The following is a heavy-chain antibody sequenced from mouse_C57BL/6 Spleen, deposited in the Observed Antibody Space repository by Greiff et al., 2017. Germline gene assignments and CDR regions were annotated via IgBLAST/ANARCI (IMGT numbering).Heavy chain of an antibody. V-gene: IGHV5-4*03. J-gene: IGHJ2*01. CDR2: ISDGGSYT. CDR1: GFTFSSYT. Sequence: EVNLVESGGGLVKPGGSLKLSCAASGFTFSSYTMSWVRQTPEKRPEWVATISDGGSYTYYPDNVKGRFTISRDNAKNNLYLQMSHLKSEDTAMYYCARGRLRLDYWGQGTTLTVSS. CDR3: ARGRLRLDY. D-gene: IGHD2-4*01.